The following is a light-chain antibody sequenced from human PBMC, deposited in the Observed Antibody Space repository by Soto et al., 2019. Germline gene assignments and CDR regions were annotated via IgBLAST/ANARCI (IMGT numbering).Light chain of an antibody. CDR2: AVN. CDR1: SSDVGDYNY. Sequence: QSALTQPRSVSGSPGQSVTISCTGTSSDVGDYNYVSWYQQHPGKAPKLLIYAVNMRPSGVPDRFSGSKSGYTASLTISGLQAEDEADYSCCSYAGSYTWVFGGGTKVTVL. V-gene: IGLV2-11*01. J-gene: IGLJ3*02. CDR3: CSYAGSYTWV.